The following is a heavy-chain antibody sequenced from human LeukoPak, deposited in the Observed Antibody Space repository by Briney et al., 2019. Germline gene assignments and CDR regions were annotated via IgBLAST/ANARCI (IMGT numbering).Heavy chain of an antibody. CDR2: INHSGST. D-gene: IGHD1-26*01. Sequence: SETLSLTCAVYGGSFSGYYWSWIRQSPGKGLEWIGEINHSGSTNYNPSLKSRVTISVDTSKNQFSLSLSSVTAADTAVYYCARVPPGGGSTTFDAFDIWGQGTMVTV. V-gene: IGHV4-34*01. CDR1: GGSFSGYY. CDR3: ARVPPGGGSTTFDAFDI. J-gene: IGHJ3*02.